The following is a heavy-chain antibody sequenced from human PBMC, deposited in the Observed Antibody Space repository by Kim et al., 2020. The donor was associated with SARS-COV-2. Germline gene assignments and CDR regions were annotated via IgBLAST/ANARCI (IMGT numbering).Heavy chain of an antibody. Sequence: ADSVKGRFTIPRDNARDSLYLQMNSLRAEDTAMYYCARDLSTGLPGGFDYWGPGTLVTVSS. CDR3: ARDLSTGLPGGFDY. V-gene: IGHV3-21*01. D-gene: IGHD1-1*01. J-gene: IGHJ4*02.